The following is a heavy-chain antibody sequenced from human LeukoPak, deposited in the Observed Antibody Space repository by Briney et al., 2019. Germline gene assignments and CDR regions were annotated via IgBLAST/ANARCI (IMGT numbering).Heavy chain of an antibody. CDR1: GGSISSGDYY. CDR2: IYYSGST. V-gene: IGHV4-30-4*08. J-gene: IGHJ3*02. Sequence: SETLSLTCTVSGGSISSGDYYWSWIRQPPGKGLEWIGYIYYSGSTYYNPSLKSRVTISVDTSKNQFSLKLSSVTAADTAVYYCARWDIVVVPADADDAFDIWGQGTMLTVSS. CDR3: ARWDIVVVPADADDAFDI. D-gene: IGHD2-2*01.